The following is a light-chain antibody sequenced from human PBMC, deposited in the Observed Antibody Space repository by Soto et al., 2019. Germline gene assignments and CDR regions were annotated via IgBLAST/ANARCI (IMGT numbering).Light chain of an antibody. V-gene: IGKV1-5*03. CDR1: QRISSW. CDR2: KAS. J-gene: IGKJ1*01. Sequence: DIQMTQSPSTLSASVGDRVTITCRASQRISSWLAWYQQKPGKAPKLLIYKASSLESGVPSRFSGSGSGTEFTLTISSLHHDDFATYYCQQYNSYSWTFGQGTKVEIK. CDR3: QQYNSYSWT.